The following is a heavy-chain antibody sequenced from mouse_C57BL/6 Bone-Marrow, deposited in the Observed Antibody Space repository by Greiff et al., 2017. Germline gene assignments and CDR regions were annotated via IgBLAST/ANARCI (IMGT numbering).Heavy chain of an antibody. CDR3: ARHAFDY. J-gene: IGHJ2*01. Sequence: VQVVESGPGLVAPSQSLSITCTVSGFSLTSYGVHWVRQPPGKGLEWLVVIWSDGSTTYNSALTSSLSIIKDNSKSQGFIRMNSVQTDDTAMYCGARHAFDYWGQGTTRTVSS. V-gene: IGHV2-6-1*01. CDR1: GFSLTSYG. CDR2: IWSDGST.